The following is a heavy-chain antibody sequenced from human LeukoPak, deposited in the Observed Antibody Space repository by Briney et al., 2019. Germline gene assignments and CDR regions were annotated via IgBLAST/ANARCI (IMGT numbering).Heavy chain of an antibody. CDR1: GITFSNYW. CDR2: IIQDGSST. V-gene: IGHV3-74*01. Sequence: GGSLRLSCAASGITFSNYWMHWVRQAPGKGLVWVSHIIQDGSSTFYADSVKGRFTISRDNSKNTLYLQMNSLRAEDTAVYYCAGHYYGSGKDYWGQGTLVTVSS. D-gene: IGHD3-10*01. CDR3: AGHYYGSGKDY. J-gene: IGHJ4*02.